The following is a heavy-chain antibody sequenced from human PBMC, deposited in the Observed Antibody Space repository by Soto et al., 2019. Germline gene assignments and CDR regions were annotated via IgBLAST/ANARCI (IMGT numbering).Heavy chain of an antibody. J-gene: IGHJ4*02. CDR1: DGSISSSAYY. Sequence: ALETLSLTCTVADGSISSSAYYCSWIRQHPGKGLEWIGYISHSGSTYYNPSLKSRVIISVDTSKNQFSLSLTSVTAADTAVYYCAREYTYGSNFFDCWGQGALVTVSS. CDR3: AREYTYGSNFFDC. V-gene: IGHV4-31*03. D-gene: IGHD5-18*01. CDR2: ISHSGST.